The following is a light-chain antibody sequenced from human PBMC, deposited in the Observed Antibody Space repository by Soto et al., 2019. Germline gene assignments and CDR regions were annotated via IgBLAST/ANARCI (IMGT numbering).Light chain of an antibody. Sequence: QSALTQPPSASGSPGQSVTISCTGTSSDVGGYNYVSWYQQHPGKAPKLMIYEVSKRPSGVPDRFSGSKSGNTASLAIAGLQPEDEADYYCQSYDNSLTGSYVFGSGTKVTVL. J-gene: IGLJ1*01. CDR2: EVS. CDR1: SSDVGGYNY. V-gene: IGLV2-8*01. CDR3: QSYDNSLTGSYV.